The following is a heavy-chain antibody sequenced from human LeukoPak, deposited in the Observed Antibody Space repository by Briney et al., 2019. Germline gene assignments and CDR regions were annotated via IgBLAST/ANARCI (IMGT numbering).Heavy chain of an antibody. J-gene: IGHJ4*02. D-gene: IGHD2/OR15-2a*01. CDR3: ARGVLGRVDY. V-gene: IGHV4-59*01. CDR2: IYYSGST. CDR1: GGSISSYY. Sequence: SETLSLTCTVSGGSISSYYWSWIRQPPRKSLEWIGYIYYSGSTNYNPSLKSRVTISVDTSKNQFSLKLSSVTAADTAVYYCARGVLGRVDYWGQGTLVTVSS.